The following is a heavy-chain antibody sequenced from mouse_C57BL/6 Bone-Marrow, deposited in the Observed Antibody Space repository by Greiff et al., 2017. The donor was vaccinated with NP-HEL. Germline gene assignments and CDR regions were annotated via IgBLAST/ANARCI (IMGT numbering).Heavy chain of an antibody. D-gene: IGHD1-1*01. Sequence: EVQRVESGAELVKPGASVKLSCTASGFNIKDYYMHWVKQRTEQGLEWIGRIDPEDGETKYAPKFQGKGTITADTSSNTAYLQLSSLTSEDTAVYYCASYYGSSFFAYWGQGTRVTVSA. CDR2: IDPEDGET. CDR1: GFNIKDYY. V-gene: IGHV14-2*01. J-gene: IGHJ3*01. CDR3: ASYYGSSFFAY.